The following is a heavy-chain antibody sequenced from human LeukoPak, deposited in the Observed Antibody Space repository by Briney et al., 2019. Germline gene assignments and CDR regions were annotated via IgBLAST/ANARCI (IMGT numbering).Heavy chain of an antibody. CDR1: GGTFSSYA. CDR3: ASCASNKYSSGWYDSFDY. Sequence: ASVKVSCKASGGTFSSYAISWVRQAPGQGLEWMGGIIPIFGTANYAQKFQGRVTITADESTSTAYMELSSLRSEDTAVYYCASCASNKYSSGWYDSFDYWGQGTLVTVSS. J-gene: IGHJ4*02. CDR2: IIPIFGTA. V-gene: IGHV1-69*13. D-gene: IGHD6-19*01.